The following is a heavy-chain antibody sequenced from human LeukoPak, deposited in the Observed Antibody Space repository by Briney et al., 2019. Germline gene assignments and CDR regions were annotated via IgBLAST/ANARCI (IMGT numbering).Heavy chain of an antibody. Sequence: GGSLRLSCAASGFTFSSYEMNWVRQAPGKGLEWVSYISSSSSYIYYADSVKGRFTISRDNAKNSLYLQMNSLRAEDTAVYYCACTEDTAMVSLRAVYYFDYWGQGTLVTVSS. J-gene: IGHJ4*02. CDR2: ISSSSSYI. CDR3: ACTEDTAMVSLRAVYYFDY. D-gene: IGHD5-18*01. V-gene: IGHV3-21*05. CDR1: GFTFSSYE.